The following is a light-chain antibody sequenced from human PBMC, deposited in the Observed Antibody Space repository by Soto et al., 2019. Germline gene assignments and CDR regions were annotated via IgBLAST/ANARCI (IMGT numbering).Light chain of an antibody. CDR2: GAS. V-gene: IGKV1-39*01. Sequence: DIQMTQSPYSLSASVGDRVTITCRASQSISSNLNWYQQKPGKAPKLLIYGASSLQSGVPSRFSGSGSCTDFTLSISSLQPEDFATYYCQQSYSTPRTFGQGTKLEIK. CDR1: QSISSN. J-gene: IGKJ2*01. CDR3: QQSYSTPRT.